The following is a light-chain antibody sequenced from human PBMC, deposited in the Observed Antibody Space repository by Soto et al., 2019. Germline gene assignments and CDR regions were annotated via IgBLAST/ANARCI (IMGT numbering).Light chain of an antibody. Sequence: DIQLTQSPSLLSASIGDRVTITCRASQGISRYLAWYQQRPGKAPRLLISLATTLQGGVPSRFSGSGSGTEFTLTISSLQPEDIATYYCQQLDLYPITFGPGTTVDI. CDR2: LAT. CDR1: QGISRY. CDR3: QQLDLYPIT. V-gene: IGKV1-9*01. J-gene: IGKJ3*01.